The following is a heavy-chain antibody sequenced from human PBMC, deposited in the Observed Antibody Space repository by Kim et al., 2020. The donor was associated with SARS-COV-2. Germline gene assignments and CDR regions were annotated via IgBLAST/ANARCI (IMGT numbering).Heavy chain of an antibody. CDR2: ISYDGSNK. CDR1: GFTFSSCS. V-gene: IGHV3-30-3*01. J-gene: IGHJ5*01. D-gene: IGHD2-21*01. Sequence: GGSLRLSCAASGFTFSSCSMHWVRQAPGKGLEWVSVISYDGSNKYYAYSVKGLFTISRDNSKKPLYLQISSRVAEKTALYCAARDPCSGLCVGAYS. CDR3: ARDPCSGLCVGAYS.